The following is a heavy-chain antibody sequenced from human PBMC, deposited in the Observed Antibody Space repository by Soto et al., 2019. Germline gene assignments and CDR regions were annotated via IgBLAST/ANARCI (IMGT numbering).Heavy chain of an antibody. V-gene: IGHV3-23*01. CDR2: IGGSDGGT. D-gene: IGHD2-15*01. CDR1: GFTFSSYA. J-gene: IGHJ4*02. Sequence: EVQLLESGGGLVQPGGSLRLSCAASGFTFSSYAMSWVRQAPGKGLEWVSVIGGSDGGTYYADSVRGRFTISRDNSKNTLYLQMNSLRAEDTAIYYCAKGSGGSCYSPSDYWAQGTLVTVSS. CDR3: AKGSGGSCYSPSDY.